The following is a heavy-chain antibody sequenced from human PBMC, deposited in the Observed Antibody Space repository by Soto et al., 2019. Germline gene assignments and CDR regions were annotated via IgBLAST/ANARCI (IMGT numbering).Heavy chain of an antibody. Sequence: GASVKVSCKASGYTFTGYYMHWVRQAPGQGLEWMGWINPNSGGTNYAQKFQGWVTMTRDTSISTAYMELSRLRSDDTAVYYCARVIYDFWSGYHPYGMDVWGQGTTVTVSS. CDR1: GYTFTGYY. CDR3: ARVIYDFWSGYHPYGMDV. J-gene: IGHJ6*02. D-gene: IGHD3-3*01. V-gene: IGHV1-2*04. CDR2: INPNSGGT.